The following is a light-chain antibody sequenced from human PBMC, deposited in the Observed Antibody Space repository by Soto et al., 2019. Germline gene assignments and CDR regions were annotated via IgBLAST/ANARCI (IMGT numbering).Light chain of an antibody. CDR1: QSVSSSY. V-gene: IGKV3-20*01. Sequence: IVLTQSPGTLSLSPWERATLSCRASQSVSSSYLAWYQQKPGQAPRLLIYGASSRATGIPDRFSGGGSGTDFTLTITRLEPEDFAVYYCQYYGNSPLTFGQGTKVDIK. CDR3: QYYGNSPLT. CDR2: GAS. J-gene: IGKJ1*01.